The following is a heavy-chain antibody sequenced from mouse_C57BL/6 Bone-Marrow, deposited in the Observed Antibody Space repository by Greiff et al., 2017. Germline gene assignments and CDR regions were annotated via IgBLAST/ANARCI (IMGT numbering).Heavy chain of an antibody. V-gene: IGHV1-15*01. J-gene: IGHJ1*03. D-gene: IGHD1-1*01. Sequence: VKLVESGAELVRPGASVTLSCKASGYTFTDYEMPWVKQTPVHGLEWIGAIDPEPGGTASNQKFKGKAILTADNSSSTAYMELLSLTSEDSAVYYCTRDYYGSSYPHWYFDVGGTGTTVTVSS. CDR1: GYTFTDYE. CDR2: IDPEPGGT. CDR3: TRDYYGSSYPHWYFDV.